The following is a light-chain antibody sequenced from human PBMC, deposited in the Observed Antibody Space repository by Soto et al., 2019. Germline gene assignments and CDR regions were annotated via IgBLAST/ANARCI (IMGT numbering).Light chain of an antibody. CDR1: QSVFSSY. CDR2: DVS. Sequence: EIVLTQSPGTLSLSPGERATLSCRASQSVFSSYLAWYQQKSGQSPRLLIYDVSIRATGVPARFSGTGSETDFTLTISGLQSDDSAVYFCQQYNNWPFSFGQGTRLEI. V-gene: IGKV3-15*01. J-gene: IGKJ5*01. CDR3: QQYNNWPFS.